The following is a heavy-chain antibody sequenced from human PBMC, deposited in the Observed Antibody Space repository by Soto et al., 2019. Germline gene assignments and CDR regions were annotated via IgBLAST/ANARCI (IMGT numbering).Heavy chain of an antibody. V-gene: IGHV4-59*01. J-gene: IGHJ6*02. D-gene: IGHD1-1*01. CDR3: TRHAIIPKLQYGMDV. Sequence: PSETLSLTCTVSGGSISCYYWSWIRQPPGKGLEWIGYIFYRGNTLYNPSLQSRVTISVDTSKNQFFLGLTSVTAADTAVYYCTRHAIIPKLQYGMDVWGQGASVTVS. CDR1: GGSISCYY. CDR2: IFYRGNT.